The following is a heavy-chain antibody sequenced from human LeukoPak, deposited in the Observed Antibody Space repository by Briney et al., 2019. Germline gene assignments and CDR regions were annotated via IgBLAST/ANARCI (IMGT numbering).Heavy chain of an antibody. CDR1: GGSISYYY. V-gene: IGHV4-4*09. CDR2: IYTSGST. CDR3: ARASCSSTSCYAVPFDI. Sequence: PSETLSLTCTVSGGSISYYYWSWIRQPPGKGLGWIGYIYTSGSTNYNPSLKSRVTISIDTSKNQFSLRLTSVTAADTAVYYCARASCSSTSCYAVPFDIWGQGTMVTVSS. D-gene: IGHD2-2*01. J-gene: IGHJ3*02.